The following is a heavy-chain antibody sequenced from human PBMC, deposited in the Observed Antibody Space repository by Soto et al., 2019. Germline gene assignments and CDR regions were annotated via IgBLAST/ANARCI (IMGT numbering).Heavy chain of an antibody. Sequence: PGGSLRLSCAASGFSFSNAWMNWVRQAPGKGLEWVGRIKSKTDGGRPDYAAPVKGRFTISRDDSKNTLYLQMNSLKTEDTAVYYCTKLEHLEYWGQGTQVTVSS. CDR3: TKLEHLEY. CDR2: IKSKTDGGRP. CDR1: GFSFSNAW. D-gene: IGHD3-3*02. J-gene: IGHJ4*02. V-gene: IGHV3-15*07.